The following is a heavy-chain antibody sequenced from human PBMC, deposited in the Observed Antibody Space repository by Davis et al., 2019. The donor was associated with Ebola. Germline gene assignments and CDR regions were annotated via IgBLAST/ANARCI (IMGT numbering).Heavy chain of an antibody. CDR1: GFTFDDYG. CDR2: SNWNGGST. CDR3: ARDLVVVVPTASWFDP. V-gene: IGHV3-20*01. Sequence: GESPNTPCAASGFTFDDYGMSWVRQAPGKVPGWVSGSNWNGGSTGYADPVKGRFTISRDNAKNSLYLQMNSLRAEDTALYHCARDLVVVVPTASWFDPWGQGTLVTVSS. J-gene: IGHJ5*02. D-gene: IGHD2-2*01.